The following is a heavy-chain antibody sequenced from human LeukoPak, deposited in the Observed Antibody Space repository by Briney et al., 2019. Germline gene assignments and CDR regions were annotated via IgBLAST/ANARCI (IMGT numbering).Heavy chain of an antibody. J-gene: IGHJ5*02. CDR2: IYYSGST. Sequence: KTSETLSLTCAVYGGSFSGYYWSWIRQPPGKGLEWIGYIYYSGSTYYNPSLKSRVTISVDTSKNQFSLKLSSVTAADAAVYYCARAPGRNNWFDPWGQGTLVTVSS. CDR1: GGSFSGYY. CDR3: ARAPGRNNWFDP. V-gene: IGHV4-30-4*08.